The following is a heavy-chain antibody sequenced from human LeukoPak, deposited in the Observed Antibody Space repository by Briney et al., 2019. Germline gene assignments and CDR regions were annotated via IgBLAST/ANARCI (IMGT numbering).Heavy chain of an antibody. CDR2: ISTYNGNT. J-gene: IGHJ4*02. CDR3: ARVSNYYDTSGYDY. CDR1: GYTFSNYR. Sequence: ASVKVSCKASGYTFSNYRVSWVRQAPRQGLEWMGWISTYNGNTNYAQKVQGRVTMTTDTSTSTDYMELRSLGSDDTAVYYCARVSNYYDTSGYDYWGQGTLVTVSS. D-gene: IGHD3-22*01. V-gene: IGHV1-18*01.